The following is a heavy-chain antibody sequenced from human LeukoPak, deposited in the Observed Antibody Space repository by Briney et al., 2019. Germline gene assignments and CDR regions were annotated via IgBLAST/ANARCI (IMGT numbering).Heavy chain of an antibody. V-gene: IGHV1-69*05. CDR3: ARGSIVEVNCDY. Sequence: SVKVSCKASGGTFSSYAISWVRQAPGQGLEWMGRIIPIFGTANYAQKFQGRVTITTDESTSTAYMELSSLRSEDTAVYYCARGSIVEVNCDYWGQGTLVTVSS. J-gene: IGHJ4*02. CDR2: IIPIFGTA. D-gene: IGHD3-22*01. CDR1: GGTFSSYA.